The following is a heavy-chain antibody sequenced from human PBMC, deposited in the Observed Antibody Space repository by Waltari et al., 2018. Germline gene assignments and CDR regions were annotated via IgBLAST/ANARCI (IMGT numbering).Heavy chain of an antibody. CDR2: SRSSSLYM. J-gene: IGHJ4*02. CDR3: ARSSTTVTTFG. Sequence: EVQLVASGGGLVKAGGSLRLSCAAFGFTFSTYSRNWVRQAPGKGLEWVSSSRSSSLYMSSADSVKGRVTIARDNAKNSLYLQMNSLRVEDTAVYYCARSSTTVTTFGWGQGTLVTVSS. CDR1: GFTFSTYS. V-gene: IGHV3-21*01. D-gene: IGHD4-17*01.